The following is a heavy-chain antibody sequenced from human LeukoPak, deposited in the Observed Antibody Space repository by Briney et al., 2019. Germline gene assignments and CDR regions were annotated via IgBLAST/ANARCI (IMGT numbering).Heavy chain of an antibody. J-gene: IGHJ4*02. Sequence: GGSLRLSCAASGFTFSTYDMHWVRQATGKGLEWVSGIGTAGDTYYPASVKGRFTISREDAKNSLYLQMNGLTVGDTAVYYCAKVLVRGVHPYRFDYWGQRTLDTVSS. D-gene: IGHD3-10*01. CDR3: AKVLVRGVHPYRFDY. V-gene: IGHV3-13*04. CDR1: GFTFSTYD. CDR2: IGTAGDT.